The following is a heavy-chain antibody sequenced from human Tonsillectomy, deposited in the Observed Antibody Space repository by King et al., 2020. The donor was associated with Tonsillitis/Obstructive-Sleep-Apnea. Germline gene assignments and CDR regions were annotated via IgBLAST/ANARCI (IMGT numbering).Heavy chain of an antibody. V-gene: IGHV4-34*01. J-gene: IGHJ4*02. CDR3: ARGDGRDGSVGYSTPYFFDY. D-gene: IGHD3-10*01. CDR1: GGSFSGYY. Sequence: VQLQQWGAGLLKPSETLSLTCAVFGGSFSGYYWSWIRQPPGKGLEWIGEINLGGRTTYNPSLKSRVTISVDTSKKQFSLKVRSVTAADTAVYYCARGDGRDGSVGYSTPYFFDYWGQGNLVSVSS. CDR2: INLGGRT.